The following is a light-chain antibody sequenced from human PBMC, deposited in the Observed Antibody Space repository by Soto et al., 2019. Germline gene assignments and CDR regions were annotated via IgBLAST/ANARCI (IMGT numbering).Light chain of an antibody. CDR2: KAS. CDR1: QSISNW. CDR3: QHYNSLSHT. V-gene: IGKV1-5*03. Sequence: DIQMTQSPSTLSASVGDTVTITCRASQSISNWLAWYQQKPGKAPKVLIYKASNLESGVPSRFSGSGSGTEFTLTISSLQPDDFATDYGQHYNSLSHTFGQGTKLEIK. J-gene: IGKJ2*01.